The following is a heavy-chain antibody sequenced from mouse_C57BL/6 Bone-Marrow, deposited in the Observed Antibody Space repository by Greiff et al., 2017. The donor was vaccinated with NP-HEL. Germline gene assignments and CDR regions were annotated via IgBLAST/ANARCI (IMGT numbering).Heavy chain of an antibody. Sequence: DVKLQESGGGLVKPGGSLKLSCAASGFTFSSYAMSWVRQTPEKRLEWVATISDGGSYTYYPDNVKGRFTISRDNAKNNLYLQMSHLKSEDTAMYYCARVQLRLYFDYWGQGTTLTVSS. CDR1: GFTFSSYA. CDR2: ISDGGSYT. J-gene: IGHJ2*01. V-gene: IGHV5-4*03. D-gene: IGHD3-2*02. CDR3: ARVQLRLYFDY.